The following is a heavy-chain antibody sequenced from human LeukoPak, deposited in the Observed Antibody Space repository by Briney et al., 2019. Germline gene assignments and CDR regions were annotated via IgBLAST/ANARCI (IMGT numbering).Heavy chain of an antibody. CDR3: ARARYSNYAGGFDY. CDR2: LWYDGSNT. V-gene: IGHV3-33*01. CDR1: GFTFSSYG. Sequence: GGSLRLSCAASGFTFSSYGMHWVRQAPGKGLEWVAILWYDGSNTYYADSVKGRLTISRDNSKNTVYVQMNNLRAEDTAVYYCARARYSNYAGGFDYWGQGTLVSVSS. J-gene: IGHJ4*02. D-gene: IGHD4-11*01.